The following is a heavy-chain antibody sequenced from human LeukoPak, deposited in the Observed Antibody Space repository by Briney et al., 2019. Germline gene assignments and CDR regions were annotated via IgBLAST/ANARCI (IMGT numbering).Heavy chain of an antibody. CDR1: GYTFTCYY. CDR2: IIPNSGGT. V-gene: IGHV1-2*02. CDR3: ARDLVLGRGYDSRDY. J-gene: IGHJ4*02. Sequence: ASVKVSCKASGYTFTCYYMHWVRQAPGQGLEWMGWIIPNSGGTNYAQKFQGRVTMTRDTSISTAYMELSRLTSDDTAVYYCARDLVLGRGYDSRDYWGQGTLVTVSS. D-gene: IGHD5-12*01.